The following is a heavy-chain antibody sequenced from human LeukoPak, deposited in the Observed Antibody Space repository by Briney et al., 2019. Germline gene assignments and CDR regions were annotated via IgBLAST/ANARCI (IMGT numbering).Heavy chain of an antibody. D-gene: IGHD3-22*01. Sequence: GGSLRLSCAASGFTFSSYWMSWVRQAPGKGLEWVANIKQDGSEKYYVDSVKGRFTISRDNAKNSLYLQMNSLRAGDTAVYYCAREYYYDSSGYYSAGYYYYGMDVWGQGTTVTVSS. CDR3: AREYYYDSSGYYSAGYYYYGMDV. J-gene: IGHJ6*02. V-gene: IGHV3-7*01. CDR1: GFTFSSYW. CDR2: IKQDGSEK.